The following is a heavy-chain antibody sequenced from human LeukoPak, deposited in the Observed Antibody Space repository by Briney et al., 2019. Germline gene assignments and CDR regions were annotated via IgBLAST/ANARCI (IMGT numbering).Heavy chain of an antibody. CDR1: GNSISSSSYY. V-gene: IGHV4-39*01. D-gene: IGHD3/OR15-3a*01. J-gene: IGHJ4*02. Sequence: SETLSLTCTVSGNSISSSSYYWVWIRQPPGKGLEWIGSINYYGKTYYNPSVKSRVTISVDTSKNQFSLRLTSVTAADTAVYYCARQTGSGLFILPGGQGTLVTVSS. CDR3: ARQTGSGLFILP. CDR2: INYYGKT.